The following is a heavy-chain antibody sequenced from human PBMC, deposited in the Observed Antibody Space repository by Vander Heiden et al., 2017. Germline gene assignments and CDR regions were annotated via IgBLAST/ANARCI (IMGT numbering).Heavy chain of an antibody. CDR1: GASISFSSYY. J-gene: IGHJ4*02. Sequence: QLQLQDSGPGLVKPSETLSLTCSVSGASISFSSYYWGWIRQPPGKGLEWIENIFYRGNTYYNSSLRSRVTISVDTSENQFSLSLSSMTAADTAVYYCVRAQDEYRGSWYGLSEFYWGQGALVTVSP. CDR3: VRAQDEYRGSWYGLSEFY. V-gene: IGHV4-39*01. CDR2: IFYRGNT. D-gene: IGHD6-13*01.